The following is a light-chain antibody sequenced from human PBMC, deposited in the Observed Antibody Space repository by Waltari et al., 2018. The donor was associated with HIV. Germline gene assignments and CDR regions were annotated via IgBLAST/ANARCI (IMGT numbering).Light chain of an antibody. J-gene: IGLJ3*02. V-gene: IGLV3-25*03. CDR2: KDI. CDR3: QSTDYDGTWV. CDR1: ALPKKY. Sequence: SYDLTQTPSVSVSPGQTARINCSRGALPKKYSSWYRQKAGQAPILLIYKDIDGSSGIPERISGSGSGTGVTLTITDVQAEDEGDYFCQSTDYDGTWVFGGGTKLTVL.